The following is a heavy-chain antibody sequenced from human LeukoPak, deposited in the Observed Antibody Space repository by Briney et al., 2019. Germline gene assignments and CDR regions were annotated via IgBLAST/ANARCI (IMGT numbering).Heavy chain of an antibody. J-gene: IGHJ4*02. CDR1: GYTFSGYF. Sequence: ASVKVSCKASGYTFSGYFIRWVRQAPGQGLEWMGRINPSSGVTEYIQTFQGRVTMARDTSINTAYMELSRLRYDDTALYYCARDLSSTPYWEFDFWGQGSLVTVSS. D-gene: IGHD1-26*01. CDR3: ARDLSSTPYWEFDF. CDR2: INPSSGVT. V-gene: IGHV1-2*06.